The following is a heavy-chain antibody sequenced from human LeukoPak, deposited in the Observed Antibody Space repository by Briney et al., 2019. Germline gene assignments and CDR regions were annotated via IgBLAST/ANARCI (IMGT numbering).Heavy chain of an antibody. CDR1: GFTFIRYS. D-gene: IGHD6-6*01. J-gene: IGHJ5*02. Sequence: PGGSLRLSCEASGFTFIRYSMNWVRQVPGKGLEWVSSISTSSSMIYYLDLVKGRFTVSIDNARNSLYLQMNSLGVEDTAVYYCATGGLFRSSETWGQGTLVTVSS. CDR2: ISTSSSMI. V-gene: IGHV3-21*01. CDR3: ATGGLFRSSET.